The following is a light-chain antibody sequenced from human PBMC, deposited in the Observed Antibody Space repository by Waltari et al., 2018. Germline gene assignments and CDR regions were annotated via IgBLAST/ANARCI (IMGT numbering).Light chain of an antibody. CDR2: KSS. CDR3: QQYYSSPLT. J-gene: IGKJ4*01. V-gene: IGKV1-5*03. Sequence: DIQMTQSPSSLSASVGDRVTMTCRASQSVENWLAWYQQKPGQAPKVIIYKSSTSDSGVPSRFSGSGFGTEFTLTITSLQAEDVAVYYCQQYYSSPLTFGGGTKVEIK. CDR1: QSVENW.